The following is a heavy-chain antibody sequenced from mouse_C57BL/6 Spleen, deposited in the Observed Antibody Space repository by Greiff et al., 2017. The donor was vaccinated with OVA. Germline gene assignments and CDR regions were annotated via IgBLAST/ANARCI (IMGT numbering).Heavy chain of an antibody. CDR3: ARKGDYDLFAY. V-gene: IGHV5-2*01. D-gene: IGHD2-4*01. CDR1: EYAFPSHD. J-gene: IGHJ3*01. CDR2: INSDGGST. Sequence: DVMLVESGGGLVQPGESLKLSCESNEYAFPSHDMSWVRKTPEKRLELVAAINSDGGSTYYPDTMERRFIISRDNTKKTLYLQMSSLRSEDTALYYCARKGDYDLFAYWGQGTLVTVSA.